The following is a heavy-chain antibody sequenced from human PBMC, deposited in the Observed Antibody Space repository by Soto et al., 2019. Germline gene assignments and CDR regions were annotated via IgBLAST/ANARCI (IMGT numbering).Heavy chain of an antibody. CDR2: ISWNSGSI. J-gene: IGHJ4*02. Sequence: GGSLRLSCAASGFTFADYAMHWVRQAPGKGLEWVSGISWNSGSIGYADSVKGRFTISRDNAKNSLYLQMNSLRAEDTALYYCAKGKMPPVTGSFDYWGQGTLVNVSS. CDR1: GFTFADYA. CDR3: AKGKMPPVTGSFDY. V-gene: IGHV3-9*01. D-gene: IGHD4-4*01.